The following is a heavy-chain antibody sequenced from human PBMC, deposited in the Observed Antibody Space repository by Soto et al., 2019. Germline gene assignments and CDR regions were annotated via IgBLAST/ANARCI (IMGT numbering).Heavy chain of an antibody. CDR2: ISGSGGST. CDR3: AKYSGMAAAGTWGLGYFDY. V-gene: IGHV3-23*01. J-gene: IGHJ4*02. Sequence: GGSLRLSCAASGFTFSSYAMSWVRQAPGKGLEWVSAISGSGGSTYYADSVKGRFTISRDNSKNSLYLQMNSLRAEDTAAYYCAKYSGMAAAGTWGLGYFDYWGQGTLVTVSS. D-gene: IGHD6-13*01. CDR1: GFTFSSYA.